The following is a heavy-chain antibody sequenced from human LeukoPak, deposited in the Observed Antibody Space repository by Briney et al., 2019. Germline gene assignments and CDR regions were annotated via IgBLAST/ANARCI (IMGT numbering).Heavy chain of an antibody. Sequence: GGSLRLSCAASGFTVSTNYMSWVRQAPGKGLEWVSVIYSGGSTYYAASLKGRFTISRDNSKNTLFLQMKSLRVEDTAVYYCAKETPVTGYHLDHWGQGSLVTVSS. CDR3: AKETPVTGYHLDH. J-gene: IGHJ4*02. CDR2: IYSGGST. D-gene: IGHD2-21*02. CDR1: GFTVSTNY. V-gene: IGHV3-53*01.